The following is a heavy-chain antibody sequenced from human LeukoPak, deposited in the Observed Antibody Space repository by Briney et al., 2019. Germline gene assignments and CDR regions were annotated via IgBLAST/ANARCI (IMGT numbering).Heavy chain of an antibody. V-gene: IGHV3-23*01. CDR2: ISGSGGST. D-gene: IGHD1-26*01. CDR3: AKDLGRIVGAKDY. Sequence: GGSLRLSCAASGFTFSSYAMSWVRQAPGKGLEWVAAISGSGGSTYYADSVKGRFTISRDNSKNTLYLQMNSLRAEDTAVYYCAKDLGRIVGAKDYWGQGTLVTVSS. J-gene: IGHJ4*02. CDR1: GFTFSSYA.